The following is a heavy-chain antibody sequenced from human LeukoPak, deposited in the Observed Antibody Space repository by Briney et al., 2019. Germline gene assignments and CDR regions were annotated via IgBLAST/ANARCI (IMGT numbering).Heavy chain of an antibody. CDR1: GFTFSSYS. CDR2: ISSSSSYI. Sequence: GGSLRLSCAASGFTFSSYSMNWVRQAPGKGLEWVSSISSSSSYIYYADSVKGRFTISRDNAKNSLYLQMNSLRAEDTAVYYCAREASSGYSLDYWGQGTLVTVSS. J-gene: IGHJ4*02. CDR3: AREASSGYSLDY. D-gene: IGHD3-22*01. V-gene: IGHV3-21*01.